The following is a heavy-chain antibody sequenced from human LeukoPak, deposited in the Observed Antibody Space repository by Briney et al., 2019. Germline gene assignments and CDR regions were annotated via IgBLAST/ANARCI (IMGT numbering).Heavy chain of an antibody. CDR2: IIPIFGTA. CDR3: ARAVVVVAAPRDYYYYGMDV. D-gene: IGHD2-15*01. J-gene: IGHJ6*04. Sequence: SVKVSCKASGYTFTGYYMHWVRQAPGQGLEWMGGIIPIFGTANYAQKFQGRVTITADESTSTAYMKLSSLRSEDTAVYYCARAVVVVAAPRDYYYYGMDVWGKGTTVTVSS. CDR1: GYTFTGYY. V-gene: IGHV1-69*13.